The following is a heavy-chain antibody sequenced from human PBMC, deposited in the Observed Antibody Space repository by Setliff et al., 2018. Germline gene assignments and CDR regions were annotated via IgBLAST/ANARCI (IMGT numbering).Heavy chain of an antibody. V-gene: IGHV5-51*01. CDR1: GYSFSNYW. CDR3: ARSDYGDYFAWDSYGMDV. Sequence: GESLKISCKGSGYSFSNYWIGWVRQMSGKGLEWMGIIYPADSDTRYSPSFQGQVTISADRSTRTAYLQWSSLKASDTAFYYCARSDYGDYFAWDSYGMDVWGQGTTVTVSS. J-gene: IGHJ6*02. CDR2: IYPADSDT. D-gene: IGHD4-17*01.